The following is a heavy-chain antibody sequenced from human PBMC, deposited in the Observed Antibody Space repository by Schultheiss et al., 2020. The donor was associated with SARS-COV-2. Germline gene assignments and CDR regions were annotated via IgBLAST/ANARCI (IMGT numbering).Heavy chain of an antibody. CDR2: IIPIFGTA. Sequence: SVKVSCKASGGTFSSYAISWVRQAPGQGLEWMGGIIPIFGTANYAQKFQGRVTMTRNTSISTAYMELSSLRSEDTAVYYCARVDSSSWYAWVQPIDYWGQGTLVTVSS. CDR3: ARVDSSSWYAWVQPIDY. J-gene: IGHJ4*02. D-gene: IGHD6-13*01. CDR1: GGTFSSYA. V-gene: IGHV1-69*05.